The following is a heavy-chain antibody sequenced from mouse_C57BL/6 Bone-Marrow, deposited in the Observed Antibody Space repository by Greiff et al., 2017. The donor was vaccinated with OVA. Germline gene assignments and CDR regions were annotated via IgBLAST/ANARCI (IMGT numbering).Heavy chain of an antibody. CDR1: GFTFSSYA. D-gene: IGHD1-1*01. CDR2: ISDGGSYT. Sequence: EVKLMESGGGLVKPGGSLKLSCAASGFTFSSYAMSWVRQTPDKRLEWVATISDGGSYTYYPDNVKGRFTISRDNAKNNLYLQMSHLKSEDTAMYYCAREYTTDYWGQGTTLTVSS. CDR3: AREYTTDY. V-gene: IGHV5-4*01. J-gene: IGHJ2*01.